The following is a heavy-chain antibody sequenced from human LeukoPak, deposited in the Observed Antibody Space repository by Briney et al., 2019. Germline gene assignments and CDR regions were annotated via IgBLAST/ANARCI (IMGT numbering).Heavy chain of an antibody. CDR1: GFTFDDYA. CDR3: AKGATSSSWLFDY. CDR2: ISWNSGSI. Sequence: PGGSLRLSCAASGFTFDDYAMHWVRQAPGKGLEWVSGISWNSGSIGYADSVKGRFTISRDNAKNSLYLQMNSLRAEDTALYYCAKGATSSSWLFDYWGQGALVTVSS. V-gene: IGHV3-9*01. J-gene: IGHJ4*02. D-gene: IGHD6-13*01.